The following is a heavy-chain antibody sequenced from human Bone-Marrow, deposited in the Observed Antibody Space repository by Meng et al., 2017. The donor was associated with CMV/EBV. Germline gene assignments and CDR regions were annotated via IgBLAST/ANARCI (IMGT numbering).Heavy chain of an antibody. D-gene: IGHD3-3*01. CDR1: GGSISSSSYY. V-gene: IGHV4-39*07. CDR2: IYYSEST. Sequence: SETLSLTCTVSGGSISSSSYYWGWNRQPPGKGLVWIGSIYYSESTYYNPSLKSRVTISVDTSNNQLSLKLSSVTAADTAMYYCARGYYDFWSVGGLDVWGQGTTVTVSS. J-gene: IGHJ6*02. CDR3: ARGYYDFWSVGGLDV.